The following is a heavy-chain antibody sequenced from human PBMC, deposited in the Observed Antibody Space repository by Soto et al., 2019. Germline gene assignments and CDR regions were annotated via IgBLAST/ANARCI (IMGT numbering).Heavy chain of an antibody. V-gene: IGHV3-23*01. Sequence: GGSLRLSCAASGFTFSSYAMSWVRQAPGKGLEWVSAISGSGGSTYYADSVKGRFTISRDNSKNTLYLQMNSLRAEDTAVYYCAKGSSLLWFGELSYWGQGTLVTVS. CDR3: AKGSSLLWFGELSY. CDR2: ISGSGGST. D-gene: IGHD3-10*01. CDR1: GFTFSSYA. J-gene: IGHJ4*02.